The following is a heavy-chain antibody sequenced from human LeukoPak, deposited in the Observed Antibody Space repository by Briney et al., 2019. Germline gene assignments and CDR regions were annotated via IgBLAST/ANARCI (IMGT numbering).Heavy chain of an antibody. CDR3: ARANDGVFEGFDY. Sequence: SETLSLTCTVSGGSISNYYWSWIRQPPGKGLEWIGYIYYSGSTNYNPSLKSRVTISVDTSKNQFSLKLSSVTAADTAVYYCARANDGVFEGFDYWGQETLATVSS. CDR2: IYYSGST. V-gene: IGHV4-59*01. J-gene: IGHJ4*02. D-gene: IGHD1-1*01. CDR1: GGSISNYY.